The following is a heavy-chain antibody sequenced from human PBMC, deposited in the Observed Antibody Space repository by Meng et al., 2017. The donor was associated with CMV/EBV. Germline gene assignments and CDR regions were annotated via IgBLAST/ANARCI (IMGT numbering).Heavy chain of an antibody. Sequence: GGSLRLSCAASGFTFSSYSMNWVRQAPGKGLEWVSSISSSSSYIYYADSVKGRFTISRDNAKNSLYLQMNSLRAEDTAVYYCARDPGVVVTNYFDYWGQGTLVTVSS. V-gene: IGHV3-21*01. CDR2: ISSSSSYI. CDR3: ARDPGVVVTNYFDY. J-gene: IGHJ4*02. CDR1: GFTFSSYS. D-gene: IGHD3-22*01.